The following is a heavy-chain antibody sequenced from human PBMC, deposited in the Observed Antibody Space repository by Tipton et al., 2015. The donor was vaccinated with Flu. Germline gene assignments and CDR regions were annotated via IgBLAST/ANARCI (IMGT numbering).Heavy chain of an antibody. CDR2: IYTSGST. V-gene: IGHV4-61*02. Sequence: LRLSCTVSGGSISSGSYYWSWIRQPAGKGLEWIGRIYTSGSTNYNPSLKSRVTISVDTSKNQFSLKLSSVTAADTAVYHCARGVIYYDSSGPITDAFDIWGQGTMVTVSS. D-gene: IGHD3-22*01. CDR3: ARGVIYYDSSGPITDAFDI. CDR1: GGSISSGSYY. J-gene: IGHJ3*02.